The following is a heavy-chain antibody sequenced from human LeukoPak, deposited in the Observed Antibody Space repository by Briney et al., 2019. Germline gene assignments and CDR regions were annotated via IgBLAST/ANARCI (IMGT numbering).Heavy chain of an antibody. D-gene: IGHD3-22*01. Sequence: GGSLRLSCAASGFTFSSYEMNWVRQAPGKGLEWVSYISSSGRTTYYADSVKGRFTISRDNAKNSLYLQMNSLRAEDTAVYYCARDGYDSSGFRFYFDYRGQGTLVTVSS. J-gene: IGHJ4*02. CDR2: ISSSGRTT. V-gene: IGHV3-48*03. CDR1: GFTFSSYE. CDR3: ARDGYDSSGFRFYFDY.